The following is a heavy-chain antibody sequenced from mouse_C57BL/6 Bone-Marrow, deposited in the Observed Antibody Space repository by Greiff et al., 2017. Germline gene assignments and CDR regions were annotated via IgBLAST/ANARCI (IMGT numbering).Heavy chain of an antibody. Sequence: VQLQQSGPELVKPGASVKLSCKASGYTFTSYDINWVKQRPGQGLEWIGRIYPRDGSTKYNEKFKGKATLTVDTASRTAYMELHSLTSEDSAVYFCACYCGSSYWYFDVGGTGPTVTVSS. J-gene: IGHJ1*03. CDR1: GYTFTSYD. CDR2: IYPRDGST. D-gene: IGHD1-1*01. CDR3: ACYCGSSYWYFDV. V-gene: IGHV1-85*01.